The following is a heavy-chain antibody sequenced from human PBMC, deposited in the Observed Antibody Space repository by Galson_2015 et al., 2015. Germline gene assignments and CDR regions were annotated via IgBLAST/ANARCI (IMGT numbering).Heavy chain of an antibody. CDR3: AREDSRDAFDI. J-gene: IGHJ3*02. D-gene: IGHD6-13*01. Sequence: ETLSLTCTVSGGSISSYYWSWIRQPPGKGLEWIGYIYYSGSTNYNPSLKSRVTISVDTSKNQFSLKLSSVTAADTAVYYCAREDSRDAFDIWGQGTMVTVSS. V-gene: IGHV4-59*01. CDR2: IYYSGST. CDR1: GGSISSYY.